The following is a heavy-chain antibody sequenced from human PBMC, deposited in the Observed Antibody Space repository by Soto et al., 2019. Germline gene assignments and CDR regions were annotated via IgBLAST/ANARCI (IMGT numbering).Heavy chain of an antibody. CDR2: IYYSGST. CDR1: GGSVSSGSYY. D-gene: IGHD3-10*01. J-gene: IGHJ4*02. CDR3: ARDNPMVRGVTGIDY. Sequence: PSETLSLTCTVSGGSVSSGSYYWSWIRQPPGKGLEGIGYIYYSGSTNYDPSLKSRVTISVDTSKNQFSLKLSSVTAADTAVYYCARDNPMVRGVTGIDYWGQGTLVTVSS. V-gene: IGHV4-61*01.